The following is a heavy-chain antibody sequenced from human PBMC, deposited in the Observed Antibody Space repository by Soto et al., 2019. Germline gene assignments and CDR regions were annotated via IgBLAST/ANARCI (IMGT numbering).Heavy chain of an antibody. CDR3: ARRVTHITGWFDP. V-gene: IGHV4-39*01. Sequence: QVQVQESGPRLVKPSETLSLTCTVSGGSIDSSSYYWGWIRQPPGKGLEWIGSIYYSGATYYNPSLKSRVNISLDTSKNQFSLNLRSVTAADTALYYCARRVTHITGWFDPWGQGTLVTVSS. J-gene: IGHJ5*02. CDR2: IYYSGAT. CDR1: GGSIDSSSYY. D-gene: IGHD2-21*01.